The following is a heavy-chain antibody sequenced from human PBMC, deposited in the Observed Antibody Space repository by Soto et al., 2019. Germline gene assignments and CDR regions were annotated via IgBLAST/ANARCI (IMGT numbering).Heavy chain of an antibody. CDR2: MNPNTGNS. D-gene: IGHD1-1*01. CDR1: GYTFTSYD. V-gene: IGHV1-8*01. J-gene: IGHJ4*02. Sequence: ASVKVSCKASGYTFTSYDIYWVRQATGQGLEWMGWMNPNTGNSGYAQKFQGRVTMTSDTSISTAHMELSSLRSEDTAVYYCARRAETNGWNGFGADKYYFDFWGQGTLVTVSS. CDR3: ARRAETNGWNGFGADKYYFDF.